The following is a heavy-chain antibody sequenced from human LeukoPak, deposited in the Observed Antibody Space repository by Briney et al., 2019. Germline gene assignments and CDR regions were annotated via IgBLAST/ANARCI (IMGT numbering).Heavy chain of an antibody. CDR1: GGSFSGYY. CDR2: INHSGST. Sequence: SETLSLTCAVYGGSFSGYYWSWIRKPPGKGLEWIGEINHSGSTNYNPSLKSRVTISVDTSKNQFSLKLSSVTAADTAEYYCARVGGLSITMVRGAHDYWGQGTLVTVSS. D-gene: IGHD3-10*01. CDR3: ARVGGLSITMVRGAHDY. J-gene: IGHJ4*02. V-gene: IGHV4-34*01.